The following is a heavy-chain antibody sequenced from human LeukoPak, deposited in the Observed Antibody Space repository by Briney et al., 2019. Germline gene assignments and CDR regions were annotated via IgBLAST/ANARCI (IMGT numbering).Heavy chain of an antibody. CDR3: ARGAPSDY. J-gene: IGHJ4*02. CDR2: IYNSGTT. V-gene: IGHV4-4*07. CDR1: GGSISTGSISSYY. Sequence: SETLSLTCTVSGGSISTGSISSYYWSWVRRPAGKGLEWIGRIYNSGTTNYNPSLKSRVTMSVDTSKNQFSLKLNSVTAADTAVYYCARGAPSDYWGQGTLVTVSS.